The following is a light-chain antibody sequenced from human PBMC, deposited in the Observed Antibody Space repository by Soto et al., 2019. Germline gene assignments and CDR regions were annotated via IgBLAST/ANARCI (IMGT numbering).Light chain of an antibody. J-gene: IGLJ2*01. CDR1: SSDVGGYSY. CDR2: EVS. CDR3: SSFERSGTRV. Sequence: QAVVTQPASVSGSPGQSITISCTGTSSDVGGYSYVSWYQQHPGKAPKLMIYEVSSRPSGVSSRFSGSKSGNTASLTISGLQAEDEADYYYSSFERSGTRVIGGGTKVTVL. V-gene: IGLV2-14*01.